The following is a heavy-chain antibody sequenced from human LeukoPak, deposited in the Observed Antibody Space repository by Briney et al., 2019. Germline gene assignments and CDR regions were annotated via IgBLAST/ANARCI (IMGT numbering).Heavy chain of an antibody. J-gene: IGHJ4*02. Sequence: PSETLSLTCTVSGGSISSYYWSWIRQPPGKGLEWIGYIYYSGSTNYNPSLKSRVTISIDTSKNQFSLKLSSVTAADTAVYYCASYSYYYDSSGYFDYWGQGTLVTVSS. V-gene: IGHV4-59*01. CDR1: GGSISSYY. CDR2: IYYSGST. CDR3: ASYSYYYDSSGYFDY. D-gene: IGHD3-22*01.